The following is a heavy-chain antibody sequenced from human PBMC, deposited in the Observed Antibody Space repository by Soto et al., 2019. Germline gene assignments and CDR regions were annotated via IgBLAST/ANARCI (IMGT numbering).Heavy chain of an antibody. CDR2: INPNSGGT. D-gene: IGHD6-19*01. V-gene: IGHV1-2*04. CDR3: ARAAAQWLVQPIFDY. Sequence: QVQLVQSGAEVKKPGASVKVSCKASGYTFTGYYMHWVRQAPGQGLEWMGWINPNSGGTNYAQKFQGWVTMTRDTSLSTASMELSRLSSDDTAVYYGARAAAQWLVQPIFDYWGPGTLVTVSS. J-gene: IGHJ4*02. CDR1: GYTFTGYY.